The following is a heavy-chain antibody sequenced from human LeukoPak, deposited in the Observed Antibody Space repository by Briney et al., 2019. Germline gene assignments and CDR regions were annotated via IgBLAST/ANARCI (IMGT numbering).Heavy chain of an antibody. V-gene: IGHV4-30-4*01. CDR3: ARDGFGRDGMDV. D-gene: IGHD1-26*01. Sequence: SETLSLTCTVSGGSISSGDYYWSWIRQPPGKGLEWIGYIYYSGSTYYNPSLKSRVTISVDTSKNQFSLKLSSVTAADTAVYYCARDGFGRDGMDVWDQGTTVTVSS. J-gene: IGHJ6*02. CDR1: GGSISSGDYY. CDR2: IYYSGST.